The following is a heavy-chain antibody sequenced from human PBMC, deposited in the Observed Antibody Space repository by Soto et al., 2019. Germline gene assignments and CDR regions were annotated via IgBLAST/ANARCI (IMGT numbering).Heavy chain of an antibody. CDR2: INAGNGNT. CDR3: ARDPCSYCSSTSCPFRPCYMDV. J-gene: IGHJ6*03. CDR1: GYSFTSYV. D-gene: IGHD2-2*01. V-gene: IGHV1-3*01. Sequence: ASVKVSCKASGYSFTSYVMQWVRQAPGQRLEWMGWINAGNGNTKYSQKFQDRVTITRDTSASTAYMELSSLRSEDTAVYYCARDPCSYCSSTSCPFRPCYMDVWGKGTTVTVSS.